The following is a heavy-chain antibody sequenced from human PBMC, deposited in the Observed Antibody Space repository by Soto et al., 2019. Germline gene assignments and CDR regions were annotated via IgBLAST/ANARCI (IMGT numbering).Heavy chain of an antibody. J-gene: IGHJ4*02. CDR3: ARDRIAAAGTYDY. V-gene: IGHV1-69*01. D-gene: IGHD6-13*01. CDR2: IIPIFGTA. CDR1: GGTFSSYA. Sequence: QVQLVQSGAEVKKPGSSVKVSCKASGGTFSSYAISWVRQAPGQGLEWMGGIIPIFGTANYAQKFQGRVTITADESMSTAYMELSSVRSADTAAYYCARDRIAAAGTYDYWGQGTLVTVSS.